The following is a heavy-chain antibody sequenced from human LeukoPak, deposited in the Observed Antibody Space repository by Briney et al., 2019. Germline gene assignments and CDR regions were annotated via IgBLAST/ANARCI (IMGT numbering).Heavy chain of an antibody. D-gene: IGHD6-19*01. CDR2: IYYSGST. J-gene: IGHJ4*02. CDR3: ARASYSSGWSDY. CDR1: GGSISSYY. Sequence: SETLSLTCTVCGGSISSYYWSWIRQPPGKGLEWIGYIYYSGSTNYNPSLKSRVTISVDTSKNQFSLKLSSVTAADTAVYYCARASYSSGWSDYWGQGTLVTVSS. V-gene: IGHV4-59*12.